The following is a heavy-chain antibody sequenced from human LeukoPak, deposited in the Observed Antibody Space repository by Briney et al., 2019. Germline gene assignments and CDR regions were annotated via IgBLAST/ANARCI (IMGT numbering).Heavy chain of an antibody. CDR3: ARDTYYYDSSGYYPY. Sequence: LRLSCAASGFTFSSYGMHWVRQAPGKGLEWVAVIWYDGSNKYYADSVKGRFTISRDNSKNTLYLQMNSLRAEDTAVYYCARDTYYYDSSGYYPYWGQGTLVTVSS. CDR1: GFTFSSYG. V-gene: IGHV3-33*01. D-gene: IGHD3-22*01. J-gene: IGHJ4*02. CDR2: IWYDGSNK.